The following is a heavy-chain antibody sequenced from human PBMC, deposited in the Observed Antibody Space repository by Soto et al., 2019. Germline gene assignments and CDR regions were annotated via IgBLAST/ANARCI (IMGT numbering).Heavy chain of an antibody. Sequence: EVQLVETGGGLIQPGGSLRLSCAASGFTVSSNYMSWVRQAPGKGLEWVSVIYSGGSTYYADSVKGRFTISRDNSKNTLYLQMNSLRAEDTAVYYCARGDSSSGRGAYYGMDVWGQGTTVTVSS. CDR1: GFTVSSNY. J-gene: IGHJ6*02. V-gene: IGHV3-53*02. CDR2: IYSGGST. CDR3: ARGDSSSGRGAYYGMDV. D-gene: IGHD6-13*01.